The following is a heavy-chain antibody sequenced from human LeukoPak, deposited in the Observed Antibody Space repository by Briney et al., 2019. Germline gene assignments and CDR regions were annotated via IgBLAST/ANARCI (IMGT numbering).Heavy chain of an antibody. CDR2: ISGSDGST. V-gene: IGHV3-23*01. CDR1: GFTFSSYA. Sequence: SGGSLRLSCAASGFTFSSYAMSWVRQAPGKGLEWVSAISGSDGSTYYAGSVKGRFTISRGNSKNTLYLQMNSLRAEDTAVYYCAKGTGNYYYYGMDVWGQGTTVTVSS. J-gene: IGHJ6*02. D-gene: IGHD1-14*01. CDR3: AKGTGNYYYYGMDV.